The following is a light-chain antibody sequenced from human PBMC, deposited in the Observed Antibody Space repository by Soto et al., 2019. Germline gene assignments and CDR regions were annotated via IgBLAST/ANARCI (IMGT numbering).Light chain of an antibody. Sequence: SYELTQPPSVSVSPGQTATITCAGDNLGAKYACWYQQKPGQSPLLVIYEKPKRPSGIPERFSAFSSGDTATLTISGTQSLDEAAYYCQAWDRSTNWVFGGGTKLIVL. CDR2: EKP. J-gene: IGLJ3*02. CDR1: NLGAKY. V-gene: IGLV3-1*01. CDR3: QAWDRSTNWV.